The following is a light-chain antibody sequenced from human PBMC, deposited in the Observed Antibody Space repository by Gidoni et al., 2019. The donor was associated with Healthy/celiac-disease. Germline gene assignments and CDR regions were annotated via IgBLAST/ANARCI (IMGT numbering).Light chain of an antibody. J-gene: IGKJ1*01. V-gene: IGKV3-15*01. CDR2: GAS. Sequence: PATLAVSPGERATLSCRASQSVSSNLAWYQQKPGQAPRLLIYGASTRATGIPARFSGSGSGTEFTLTISSLQSEDFAVYYCQQYNNWPRGTFGQGTKVEIK. CDR3: QQYNNWPRGT. CDR1: QSVSSN.